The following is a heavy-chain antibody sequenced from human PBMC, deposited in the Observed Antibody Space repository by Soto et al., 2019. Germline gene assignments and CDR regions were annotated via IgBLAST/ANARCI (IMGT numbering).Heavy chain of an antibody. Sequence: PSETLSHTCTVSGGSISSGDYFWSWIRQAPGKGLEWIGYIYSSEINYYTPSLQSRVTISVDTSKNQFSLNLRSVTAADTAVYYCSRLVWSYGTWFDPWGQGTLVNVSS. J-gene: IGHJ5*02. CDR1: GGSISSGDYF. CDR3: SRLVWSYGTWFDP. D-gene: IGHD5-18*01. V-gene: IGHV4-30-4*01. CDR2: IYSSEIN.